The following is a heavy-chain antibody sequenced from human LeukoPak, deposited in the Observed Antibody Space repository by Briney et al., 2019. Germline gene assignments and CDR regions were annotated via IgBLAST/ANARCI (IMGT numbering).Heavy chain of an antibody. CDR3: ARRVGIAAAGIDY. D-gene: IGHD6-13*01. J-gene: IGHJ4*02. Sequence: SETLSLTCAVSGGSFSGYYWSWIRQAPGKGLEWIGEINHSGSTNYNPSLKSRVTISTDTSKNQFSLKLTSVTAADTAVYYCARRVGIAAAGIDYWGQGTLVTVSS. V-gene: IGHV4-34*01. CDR2: INHSGST. CDR1: GGSFSGYY.